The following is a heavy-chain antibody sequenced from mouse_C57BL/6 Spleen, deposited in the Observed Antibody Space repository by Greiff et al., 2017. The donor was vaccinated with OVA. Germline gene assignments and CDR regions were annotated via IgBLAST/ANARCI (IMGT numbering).Heavy chain of an antibody. CDR2: IDPENGDT. CDR1: GFNIKDDY. CDR3: TTIYYGYDYAMDY. J-gene: IGHJ4*01. V-gene: IGHV14-4*01. Sequence: VQLKQSGAELVRPGASVKLSCTASGFNIKDDYMHWVKQRPEQGLEWIGWIDPENGDTEYASKFQGKATITADTSSSTAYLQLSSLTSEDTAVYYCTTIYYGYDYAMDYWGQGTSVTVSS. D-gene: IGHD2-2*01.